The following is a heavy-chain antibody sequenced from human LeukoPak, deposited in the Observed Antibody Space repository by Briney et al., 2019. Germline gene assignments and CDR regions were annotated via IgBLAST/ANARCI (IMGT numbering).Heavy chain of an antibody. V-gene: IGHV3-30*02. CDR1: GFTFSSYG. CDR3: ARARAAYFALFQH. D-gene: IGHD3-9*01. Sequence: GSLRLSCAASGFTFSSYGMHWVRQAPGKGLEWVAFIRYDGSNKYYADSVKGRFTISRDNSKNTLYLQMNSLGAEDTAVYFCARARAAYFALFQHWGQGSLVIVSS. CDR2: IRYDGSNK. J-gene: IGHJ1*01.